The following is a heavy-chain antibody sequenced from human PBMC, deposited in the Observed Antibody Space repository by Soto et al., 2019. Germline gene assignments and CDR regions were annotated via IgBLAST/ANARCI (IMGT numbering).Heavy chain of an antibody. J-gene: IGHJ4*02. D-gene: IGHD1-1*01. CDR3: ASLGTTGTSY. CDR2: ISYDGSNK. Sequence: PGGSLRLSCAASGFTFSSYAMHWVRQAPGKGLEWVAVISYDGSNKYYADSVKGRFTISRDNSKNTLYLQMNSLRAEDTAVYYCASLGTTGTSYWGQGTLVTVSS. V-gene: IGHV3-30*04. CDR1: GFTFSSYA.